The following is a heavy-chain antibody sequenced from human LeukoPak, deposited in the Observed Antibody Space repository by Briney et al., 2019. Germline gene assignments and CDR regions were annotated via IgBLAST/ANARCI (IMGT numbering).Heavy chain of an antibody. CDR2: ISGSGGST. CDR3: AKVSTSSSKGHY. J-gene: IGHJ4*02. CDR1: GFTFSSYA. Sequence: GGSLRLSGAASGFTFSSYAMSWVRQAPGKGLEWVLGISGSGGSTYHADSVKGRFTISRDNSKNTLYLQMNSLRAEDTAVYYCAKVSTSSSKGHYWGQGTLVTVSS. V-gene: IGHV3-23*01. D-gene: IGHD2-2*01.